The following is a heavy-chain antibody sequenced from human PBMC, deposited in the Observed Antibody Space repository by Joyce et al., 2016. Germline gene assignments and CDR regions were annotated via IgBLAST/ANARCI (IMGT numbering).Heavy chain of an antibody. CDR3: ARQENGFDP. J-gene: IGHJ5*02. Sequence: QLQLQESGPGLVKPSETLSLTCTVSGGSISSSNYYWGWIRQPPGKGLEWVGSIHYTGSTYYSPSLKSRVTISVDTSKNHFSLKLSSVTAADTAVYYCARQENGFDPWGQGTLVTVSS. CDR1: GGSISSSNYY. V-gene: IGHV4-39*01. CDR2: IHYTGST.